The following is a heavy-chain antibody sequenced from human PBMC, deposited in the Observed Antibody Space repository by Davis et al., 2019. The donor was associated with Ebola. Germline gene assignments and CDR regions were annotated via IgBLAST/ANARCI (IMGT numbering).Heavy chain of an antibody. J-gene: IGHJ6*02. V-gene: IGHV3-7*03. CDR1: GFSFSSHW. Sequence: PGGSLRLSCAASGFSFSSHWMSWVRQAPGKGLEWVANIKPDGTFRDYLAAVRGRFTISRDNAQNSLDLQMNTLRAEDTAVYYCAKDLLWWSASDVWGQGTTVTVSS. CDR2: IKPDGTFR. D-gene: IGHD2-21*01. CDR3: AKDLLWWSASDV.